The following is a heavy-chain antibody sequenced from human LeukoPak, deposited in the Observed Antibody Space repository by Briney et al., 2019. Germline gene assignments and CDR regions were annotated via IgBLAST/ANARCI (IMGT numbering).Heavy chain of an antibody. D-gene: IGHD3-10*01. CDR1: GFTFNTYG. V-gene: IGHV3-30*02. J-gene: IGHJ5*02. CDR3: AKDQHRLLWFGESANWFDP. CDR2: LRYDGSNK. Sequence: GGSLRLSCAASGFTFNTYGMHWVRQAPGKGLEWVAYLRYDGSNKYYADSVKGRFTISRDNSKNTLYPEMNSLRAEDTALYYCAKDQHRLLWFGESANWFDPWGQGTLVTVSS.